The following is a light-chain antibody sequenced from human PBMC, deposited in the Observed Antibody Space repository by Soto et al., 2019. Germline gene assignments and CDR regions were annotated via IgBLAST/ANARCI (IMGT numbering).Light chain of an antibody. CDR2: DAS. J-gene: IGKJ1*01. V-gene: IGKV1-5*01. Sequence: DIQMTQSPSTLSASVGDRVTITCRASRSISNWLAWYQQKPGKAPRLLIYDASILESGVPSRFSGSGSGTEFTLTISSLQPDDFATYYCQQYNSYRTFGQGTKVDIK. CDR1: RSISNW. CDR3: QQYNSYRT.